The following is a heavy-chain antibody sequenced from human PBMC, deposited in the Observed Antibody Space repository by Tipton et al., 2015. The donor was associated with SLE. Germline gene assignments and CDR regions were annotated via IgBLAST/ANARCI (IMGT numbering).Heavy chain of an antibody. Sequence: TLSLTCTVSGGSIRSQYWSWIRQPTGKGLEWIGYMYNSGSTKYNPSLKSRVTISIDTTKKQVSLKLTSVTAADTAVYYCARGWYSRNWEWWFDPWGQGTLVTVSS. CDR3: ARGWYSRNWEWWFDP. D-gene: IGHD6-13*01. J-gene: IGHJ5*02. CDR2: MYNSGST. V-gene: IGHV4-59*11. CDR1: GGSIRSQY.